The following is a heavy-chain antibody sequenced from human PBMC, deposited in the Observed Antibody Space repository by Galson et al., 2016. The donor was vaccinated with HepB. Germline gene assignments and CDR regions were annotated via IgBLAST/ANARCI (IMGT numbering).Heavy chain of an antibody. CDR2: ISSEGNTQ. Sequence: SLRLSCADSGFTFSTYGMHWVRQAPGEGLEWVAAISSEGNTQHYADSVKGRFTVSRDNSKNTLYLQMNNLTPDDTAIYYCARGGGTNSYYYWGMDVWGQGTTVTVSS. J-gene: IGHJ6*02. CDR3: ARGGGTNSYYYWGMDV. CDR1: GFTFSTYG. V-gene: IGHV3-30*03. D-gene: IGHD1-14*01.